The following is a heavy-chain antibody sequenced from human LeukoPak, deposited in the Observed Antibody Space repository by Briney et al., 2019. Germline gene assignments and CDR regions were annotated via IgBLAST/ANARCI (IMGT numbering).Heavy chain of an antibody. Sequence: PGGSLRLSCAPSGFTVSSNYMSWVRQAPGNGLEWVSVIYSAGSTYYADSVKGRFTIPRDNSKNTLYLQMNSLRAEDTAVYYCAREAVAGLNWFDPWGQGTLVTVSS. CDR3: AREAVAGLNWFDP. CDR1: GFTVSSNY. J-gene: IGHJ5*02. CDR2: IYSAGST. D-gene: IGHD6-19*01. V-gene: IGHV3-53*01.